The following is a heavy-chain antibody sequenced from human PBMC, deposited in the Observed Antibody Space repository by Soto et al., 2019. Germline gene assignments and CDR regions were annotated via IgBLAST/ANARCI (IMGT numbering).Heavy chain of an antibody. D-gene: IGHD6-25*01. CDR3: STRGSY. V-gene: IGHV3-15*07. Sequence: EVQLVESGGGLAKPGGSLRLSCAVSGLTFSNAYMSWVRQAPGKGLEWVGRIKSRTDGGTVDYAAPVKGRFTISRDDSRNTIYLQMDSPRIEDTAIYYCSTRGSYWGQGTLVTVSS. CDR2: IKSRTDGGTV. J-gene: IGHJ4*02. CDR1: GLTFSNAY.